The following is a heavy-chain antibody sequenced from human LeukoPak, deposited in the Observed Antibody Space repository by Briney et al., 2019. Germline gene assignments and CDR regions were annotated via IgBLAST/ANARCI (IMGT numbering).Heavy chain of an antibody. Sequence: PGGSLRLSCAASGFTFSSYSMNWVRQAPGKGLEWVSSISSSRSYIYYADTVKGRFTISRDNAKNSLYLQMNSLRAEDTAVYYCARWYYDFWSGYFGGSRLVDKTTYMDVWGKGTTVTVSS. J-gene: IGHJ6*03. CDR2: ISSSRSYI. CDR3: ARWYYDFWSGYFGGSRLVDKTTYMDV. CDR1: GFTFSSYS. D-gene: IGHD3-3*01. V-gene: IGHV3-21*01.